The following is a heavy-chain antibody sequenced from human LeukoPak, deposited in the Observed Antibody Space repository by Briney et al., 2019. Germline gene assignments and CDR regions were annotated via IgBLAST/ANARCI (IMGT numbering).Heavy chain of an antibody. CDR1: GGTFSSYA. Sequence: SVKVSCKASGGTFSSYAISWVRQAPGQGLEWMGRIIPILGIANYAQKFQGRVTITADKSTSTAYMELSSLRSEDTAVYYCARMQYYYDSSGLRPEPAIDYWGQGTLVTVSS. D-gene: IGHD3-22*01. CDR3: ARMQYYYDSSGLRPEPAIDY. J-gene: IGHJ4*02. CDR2: IIPILGIA. V-gene: IGHV1-69*04.